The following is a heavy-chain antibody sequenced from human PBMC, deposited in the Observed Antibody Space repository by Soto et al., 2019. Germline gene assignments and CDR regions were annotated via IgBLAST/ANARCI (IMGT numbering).Heavy chain of an antibody. CDR2: IVYDGSNK. Sequence: GGSLRLSCAASGFTFSSYGMHWVRQAPGKGLEWVAVIVYDGSNKYYAESVEGRFTISRDNSKNTLYLQMDSPRAEDTAVYYCAKNGAGYCSTTRCRYYFDYWGQGTLVTVSS. V-gene: IGHV3-30*18. CDR1: GFTFSSYG. CDR3: AKNGAGYCSTTRCRYYFDY. D-gene: IGHD2-2*01. J-gene: IGHJ4*02.